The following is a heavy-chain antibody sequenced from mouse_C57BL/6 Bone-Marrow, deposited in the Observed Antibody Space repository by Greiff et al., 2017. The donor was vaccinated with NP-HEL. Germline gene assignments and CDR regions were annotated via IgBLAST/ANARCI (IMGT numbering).Heavy chain of an antibody. Sequence: QVQLQQSGAELVRPGTSVKMSCKASGYTFTNYWIGWAKQRPGHGLEWIGDIYPGGGYTNYNEKFKGKATLTADKSSSTAYMQFSSLTCEDSAIYYCARASYYYGSSLYWYFDVWGTGTTVTVSS. J-gene: IGHJ1*03. CDR3: ARASYYYGSSLYWYFDV. D-gene: IGHD1-1*01. CDR1: GYTFTNYW. CDR2: IYPGGGYT. V-gene: IGHV1-63*01.